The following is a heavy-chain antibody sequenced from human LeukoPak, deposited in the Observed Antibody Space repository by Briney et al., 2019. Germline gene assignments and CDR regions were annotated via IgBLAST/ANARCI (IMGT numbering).Heavy chain of an antibody. Sequence: SETLPLTCVVYGGSFSGNYWSWIRQPPGKGLEWVGEINNSGSTNYNPSLKSRVTISLDTSKNQFSLKLSSATAADTAVYYCARGYNRGSYYNYWGQGTLVTVSS. J-gene: IGHJ4*02. CDR2: INNSGST. CDR1: GGSFSGNY. D-gene: IGHD3-16*01. CDR3: ARGYNRGSYYNY. V-gene: IGHV4-34*01.